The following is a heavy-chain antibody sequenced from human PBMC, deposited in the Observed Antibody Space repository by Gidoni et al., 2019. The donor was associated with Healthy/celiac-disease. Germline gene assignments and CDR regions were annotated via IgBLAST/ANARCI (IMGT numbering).Heavy chain of an antibody. CDR3: GRQMVQFFGQAPYFDY. J-gene: IGHJ4*02. Sequence: GLVKTSETLSLTCTVSGGSIKSSYYLWGWIRQPPGKGLEWIASVYYTGSTHYNPSLKSRLTMSIDTSKNQFSLNLRSVTAADTAVYYCGRQMVQFFGQAPYFDYWGQGTVVTVSS. CDR1: GGSIKSSYYL. V-gene: IGHV4-39*01. D-gene: IGHD2-8*01. CDR2: VYYTGST.